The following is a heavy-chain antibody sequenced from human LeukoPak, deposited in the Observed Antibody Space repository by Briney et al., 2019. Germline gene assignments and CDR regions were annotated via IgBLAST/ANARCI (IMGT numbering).Heavy chain of an antibody. D-gene: IGHD3-10*01. CDR3: ARGSGSLDY. V-gene: IGHV3-21*01. CDR1: GFHFRSYS. J-gene: IGHJ4*02. CDR2: ISSSSSYI. Sequence: GSLRLLCAASGFHFRSYSMNWVHQAPGKGLEWVSSISSSSSYIYYADSVKGRFTISRDNAKSSLYLQMKSLRAEDTAVYYCARGSGSLDYWGQGTLVTVSS.